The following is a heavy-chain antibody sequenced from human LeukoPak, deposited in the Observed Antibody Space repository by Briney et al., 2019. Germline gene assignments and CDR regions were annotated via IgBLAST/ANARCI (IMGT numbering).Heavy chain of an antibody. CDR2: IDHTGTT. CDR3: ARSARGRNNFGY. J-gene: IGHJ4*02. Sequence: SETLSLTCSVSDDSITIYYWTWIRQPPGKGLEWIGYIDHTGTTNYNPSLNSRVTISRDTSKNHFSLQLSSVTAADTAAYYCARSARGRNNFGYWGQGILVTVSS. V-gene: IGHV4-59*12. CDR1: DDSITIYY.